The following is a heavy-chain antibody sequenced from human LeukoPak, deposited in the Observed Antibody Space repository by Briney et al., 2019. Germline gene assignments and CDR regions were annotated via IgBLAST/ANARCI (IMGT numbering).Heavy chain of an antibody. CDR2: MNPNSGNT. D-gene: IGHD5-12*01. Sequence: GASVKVSCKASGYTFTSYDINWVRQATGQGLEWMGWMNPNSGNTGYAQKFQGRVTMTRNTSISTAYMELSSLRSEDTAVYYCARGLTVATISWFDPWGQGTLVTVSS. CDR1: GYTFTSYD. CDR3: ARGLTVATISWFDP. J-gene: IGHJ5*02. V-gene: IGHV1-8*01.